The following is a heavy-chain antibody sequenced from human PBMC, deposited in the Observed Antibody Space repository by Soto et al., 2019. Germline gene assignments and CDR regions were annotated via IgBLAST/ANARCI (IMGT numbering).Heavy chain of an antibody. D-gene: IGHD3-9*01. J-gene: IGHJ6*02. CDR2: IYYSGST. CDR3: ARVFPDILTGYRMKNYYYYGMDV. V-gene: IGHV4-31*03. CDR1: GGSISSGGYY. Sequence: SETLSLTCTVSGGSISSGGYYWSWIRQHPGKGLEWIGYIYYSGSTYYNPSLKSRVTISVDTSKNQFSLKLSSVTAADTAVYYCARVFPDILTGYRMKNYYYYGMDVWGQGTTVTVSS.